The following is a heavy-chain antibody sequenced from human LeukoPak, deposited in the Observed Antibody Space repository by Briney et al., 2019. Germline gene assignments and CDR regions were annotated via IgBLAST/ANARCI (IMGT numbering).Heavy chain of an antibody. CDR3: ARRVGQGNFDY. Sequence: SETLSLTCTVSGGSISSYYWNWIRQPPGKGLESIGYIYYSGSSNYNPSLKSRVTISVDTSKNQFSLKLSSVTAADTAVYYCARRVGQGNFDYWGQGTLVTVSS. CDR1: GGSISSYY. D-gene: IGHD1-26*01. J-gene: IGHJ4*02. CDR2: IYYSGSS. V-gene: IGHV4-59*01.